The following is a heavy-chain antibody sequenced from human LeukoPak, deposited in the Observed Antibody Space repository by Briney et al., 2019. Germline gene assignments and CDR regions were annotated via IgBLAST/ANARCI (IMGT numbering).Heavy chain of an antibody. J-gene: IGHJ4*02. CDR2: MNPNSGNT. CDR3: ARARGHSYGYSDY. CDR1: GYIFTNYD. V-gene: IGHV1-8*01. Sequence: ASVTVSCTASGYIFTNYDINWVRQATGQGLEWMGWMNPNSGNTGFAQKFQGRVTMTRNTSKSTAYMELSSLTSEDWAVYYCARARGHSYGYSDYWGQGTLVTVSS. D-gene: IGHD5-18*01.